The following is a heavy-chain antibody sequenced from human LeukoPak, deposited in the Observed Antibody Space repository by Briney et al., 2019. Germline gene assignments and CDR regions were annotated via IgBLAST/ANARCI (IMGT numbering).Heavy chain of an antibody. CDR2: IYYGGST. J-gene: IGHJ4*02. Sequence: SETLSLTCTVSGGSISSYDWSWIRQPPGKGLEWVGYIYYGGSTNYNPSLKSRVTISVDTSKNQFSLKLSSVTAADTAVYFCARAFGASWYYFDYWGQGTLVTVSS. CDR3: ARAFGASWYYFDY. CDR1: GGSISSYD. V-gene: IGHV4-59*08. D-gene: IGHD6-13*01.